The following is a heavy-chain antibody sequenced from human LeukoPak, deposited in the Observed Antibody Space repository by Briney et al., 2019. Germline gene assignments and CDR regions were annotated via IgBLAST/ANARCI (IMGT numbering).Heavy chain of an antibody. J-gene: IGHJ4*02. D-gene: IGHD6-19*01. V-gene: IGHV4-30-4*01. CDR2: TYYSGST. CDR3: ARIPRRASKAVAGLFDY. Sequence: ASQTLSLTCTVSGGSISSGDYYWSWIRQPPGKGLEWIGYTYYSGSTYYNPSLKSRVTISVDTSKNQFSLKLSSVTAADTAVYFCARIPRRASKAVAGLFDYWGQGTLLTVSS. CDR1: GGSISSGDYY.